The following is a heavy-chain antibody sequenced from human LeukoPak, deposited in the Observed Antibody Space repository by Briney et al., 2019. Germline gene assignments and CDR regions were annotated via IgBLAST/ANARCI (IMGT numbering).Heavy chain of an antibody. D-gene: IGHD4-17*01. J-gene: IGHJ4*02. CDR1: GFTFSSYG. V-gene: IGHV3-30*02. CDR3: AKDNYDYGDYDGGDY. CDR2: IRYDGSNK. Sequence: GGSLRLSCVASGFTFSSYGMHWVRQPPGNGLEWVAFIRYDGSNKYYADSVKGRFTISRDNSRDTLHLQMNSLRAEDTAVYYCAKDNYDYGDYDGGDYWGQGTLVTVSS.